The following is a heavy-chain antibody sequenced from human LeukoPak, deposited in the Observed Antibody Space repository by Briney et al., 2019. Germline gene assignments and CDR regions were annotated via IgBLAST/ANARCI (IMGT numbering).Heavy chain of an antibody. CDR2: MLYDGSN. CDR3: ARDTEDCSGGSCHDY. Sequence: GRSLRLSCAASGFTFSSYGMHWVRQAPGKGLEWVAVMLYDGSNKYIDSVKGRFTISRDNAKNSLYLQMNSLRAEDTAVYYCARDTEDCSGGSCHDYWGQGTLVTVSS. V-gene: IGHV3-30-3*01. J-gene: IGHJ4*02. D-gene: IGHD2-15*01. CDR1: GFTFSSYG.